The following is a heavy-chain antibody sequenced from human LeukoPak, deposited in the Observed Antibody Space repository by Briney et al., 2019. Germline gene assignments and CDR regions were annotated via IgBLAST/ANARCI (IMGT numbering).Heavy chain of an antibody. Sequence: GGSLRLSCAASGFTLSSYAMSWVRQAPGKGLEWVSASSGSGGSTYYADSVKGRFTISRDNSKNTLYLQMNSLRAEDTAVYYCARDRAVYYYDSSGYSHFDYWGQGTLVTVSS. CDR3: ARDRAVYYYDSSGYSHFDY. J-gene: IGHJ4*02. CDR1: GFTLSSYA. D-gene: IGHD3-22*01. V-gene: IGHV3-23*01. CDR2: SSGSGGST.